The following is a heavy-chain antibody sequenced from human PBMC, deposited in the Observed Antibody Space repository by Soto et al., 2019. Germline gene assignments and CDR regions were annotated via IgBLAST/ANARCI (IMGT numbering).Heavy chain of an antibody. CDR3: ARVGFVVVPAAIGLRQFSPNFGFDP. CDR1: GGTFSSYA. V-gene: IGHV1-69*13. Sequence: GASVKVSCKASGGTFSSYAISWVRQAPGQGLEWMGGIIPIFGTANYAQKFQGRVTITADESTSTAYMELSSLRSEDTAVYYCARVGFVVVPAAIGLRQFSPNFGFDPWGQGTLVTVSS. CDR2: IIPIFGTA. J-gene: IGHJ5*02. D-gene: IGHD2-2*02.